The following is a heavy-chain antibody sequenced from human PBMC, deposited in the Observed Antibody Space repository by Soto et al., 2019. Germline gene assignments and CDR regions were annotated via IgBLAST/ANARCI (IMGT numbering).Heavy chain of an antibody. V-gene: IGHV4-59*01. D-gene: IGHD1-20*01. Sequence: SETLSLTCAVYGGSFSGYYWSWIRQPPGKGLEWIGYIYYSGSTNYNPSLKSRVTISVDTSKNQFSLKLSSVTAADTAVYYCARVPNRYNWKRRWFDPWGQGTLVTVSS. CDR2: IYYSGST. CDR3: ARVPNRYNWKRRWFDP. CDR1: GGSFSGYY. J-gene: IGHJ5*02.